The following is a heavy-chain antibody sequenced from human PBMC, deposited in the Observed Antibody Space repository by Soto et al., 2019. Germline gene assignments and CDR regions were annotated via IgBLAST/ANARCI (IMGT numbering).Heavy chain of an antibody. J-gene: IGHJ3*02. D-gene: IGHD1-26*01. CDR3: ARAAPGGYNRAFDI. CDR2: IYYSGST. Sequence: SETLSLTCTVSCGSISSGGYYWSWIRQHPGKGLEWIGYIYYSGSTYYNPSLKSRVTISVDTSKNQFSLKLSSVTAADTAVYYCARAAPGGYNRAFDIWGQGTMVTVSS. V-gene: IGHV4-31*03. CDR1: CGSISSGGYY.